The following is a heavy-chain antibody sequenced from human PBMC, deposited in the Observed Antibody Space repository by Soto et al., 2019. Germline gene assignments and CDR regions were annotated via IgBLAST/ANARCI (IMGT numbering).Heavy chain of an antibody. D-gene: IGHD2-15*01. V-gene: IGHV3-53*04. Sequence: ESGGGLVQAGGSLRLSCAASEFTVTSNYMSWVRQAPGKGLEWVSVIYSGGSTYYADFVKGRFTISRDNSKNTVYLQMNSLRAEDTAVYYCARATYCTGGNCLLDYWGQGTLVTVSS. CDR3: ARATYCTGGNCLLDY. J-gene: IGHJ4*02. CDR2: IYSGGST. CDR1: EFTVTSNY.